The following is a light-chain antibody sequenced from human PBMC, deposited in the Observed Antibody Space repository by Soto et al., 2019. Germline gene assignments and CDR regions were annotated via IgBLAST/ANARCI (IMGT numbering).Light chain of an antibody. J-gene: IGKJ1*01. V-gene: IGKV1-27*01. Sequence: DIQMTQSPSSLSASVGDRVTITGRASQSISNSLAWYQQKPGKVPKLLIYAASTVQSGVPSRFCGSGSGTDFTRTMNGLKPEYVATYYCQNRGTFGQGTKVEIK. CDR1: QSISNS. CDR3: QNRGT. CDR2: AAS.